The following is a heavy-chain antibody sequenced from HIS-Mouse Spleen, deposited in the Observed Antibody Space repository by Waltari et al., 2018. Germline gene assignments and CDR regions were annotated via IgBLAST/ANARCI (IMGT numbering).Heavy chain of an antibody. CDR1: GGSISSSSSY. CDR3: AREIPYSSSWYDWYFDL. J-gene: IGHJ2*01. Sequence: QLQLQESAPGLVKPSEPLSLTCTVSGGSISSSSSYWGWIRQPPGKGLEWIGSIYYSGSTYYNPSLKSRVTISVDTSKNQFSLKLSSVTAADTAVYYCAREIPYSSSWYDWYFDLWGRGTLVTVSS. D-gene: IGHD6-13*01. V-gene: IGHV4-39*07. CDR2: IYYSGST.